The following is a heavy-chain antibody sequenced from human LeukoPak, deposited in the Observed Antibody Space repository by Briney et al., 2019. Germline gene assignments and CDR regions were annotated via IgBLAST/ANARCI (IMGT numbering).Heavy chain of an antibody. CDR2: ISWDGNIE. V-gene: IGHV3-30*03. CDR1: GFTFSSYG. Sequence: GGSLRLSCAASGFTFSSYGMHWVRQAPGKGLEWVAFISWDGNIEHYADSVKGRFTISRDNPKNTLYLHLDNLRADDTAMYYCARNPERKYWFDPWGQGSLVTVSS. J-gene: IGHJ5*02. CDR3: ARNPERKYWFDP.